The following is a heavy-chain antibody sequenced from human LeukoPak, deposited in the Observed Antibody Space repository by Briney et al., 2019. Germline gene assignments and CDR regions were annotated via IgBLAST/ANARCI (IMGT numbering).Heavy chain of an antibody. J-gene: IGHJ4*02. CDR3: LLGYCSSTSCCTNTDY. V-gene: IGHV1-69*01. D-gene: IGHD2-2*01. Sequence: VASVKVSCKASGGTFSSYAISWVRQATGQGLEWMGVIIPIFGTANYAQKFQGRVTITADESTSTAYMELSSLRSEDTAVYYCLLGYCSSTSCCTNTDYWGQGTLVTVSS. CDR2: IIPIFGTA. CDR1: GGTFSSYA.